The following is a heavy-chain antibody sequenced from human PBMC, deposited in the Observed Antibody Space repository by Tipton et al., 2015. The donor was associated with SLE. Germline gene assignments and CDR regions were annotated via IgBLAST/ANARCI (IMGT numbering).Heavy chain of an antibody. V-gene: IGHV4-4*07. CDR2: MHTSGST. CDR1: GESISRYY. D-gene: IGHD1-26*01. Sequence: TLSLTCTVSGESISRYYWSWIRQSAGKGLEWIGRMHTSGSTNDNPSLKSRVTMSVDTSKNQFSLKVSSVTTADTAVYYCARSESYYSALTYWGQGTLVTVS. CDR3: ARSESYYSALTY. J-gene: IGHJ4*02.